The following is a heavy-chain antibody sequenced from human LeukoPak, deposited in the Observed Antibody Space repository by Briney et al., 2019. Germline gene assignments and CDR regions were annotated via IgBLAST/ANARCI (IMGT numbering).Heavy chain of an antibody. CDR2: INPNSRGL. D-gene: IGHD3-22*01. CDR1: GYTFTGYY. CDR3: ARLVYDSGGYFDY. V-gene: IGHV1-2*02. J-gene: IGHJ4*02. Sequence: GASVRVSYRASGYTFTGYYMHWVRQAPGQGREGMGWINPNSRGLNYAQKFQGSVTMTRDTSISTAYMELSRLRSDDTVVYCCARLVYDSGGYFDYWGQGTLATVSS.